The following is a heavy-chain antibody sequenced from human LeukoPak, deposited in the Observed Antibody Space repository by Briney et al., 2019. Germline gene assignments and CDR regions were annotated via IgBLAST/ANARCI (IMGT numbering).Heavy chain of an antibody. CDR1: GGSISSGSYY. CDR2: IYTSGST. V-gene: IGHV4-61*02. D-gene: IGHD2-2*01. CDR3: ARDPPSGTSLDYYYYYYMDV. Sequence: PSQTLSLTCTVSGGSISSGSYYWSWIRQPAGKGLEWIGRIYTSGSTNYNSSLKSRVTISVDTSKNQFSLKLSSVTAADTAVYYCARDPPSGTSLDYYYYYYMDVWGKGTTVTVSS. J-gene: IGHJ6*03.